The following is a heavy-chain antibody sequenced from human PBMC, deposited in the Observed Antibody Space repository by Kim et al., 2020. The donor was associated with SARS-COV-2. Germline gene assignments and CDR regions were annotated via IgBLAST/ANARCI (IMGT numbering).Heavy chain of an antibody. D-gene: IGHD2-21*02. CDR2: GTP. J-gene: IGHJ4*02. V-gene: IGHV3-15*01. Sequence: GTPDYAAPVKGRFSISRDDSKNTLYPQMNSLKTEDTAVYYCSTDRGALTAWGQGTLVTVSS. CDR3: STDRGALTA.